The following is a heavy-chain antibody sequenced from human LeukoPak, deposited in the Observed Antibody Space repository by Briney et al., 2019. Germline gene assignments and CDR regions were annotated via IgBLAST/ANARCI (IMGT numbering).Heavy chain of an antibody. J-gene: IGHJ4*02. CDR3: SRGLSDVY. CDR1: GGSFGGYC. CDR2: INHSGIT. V-gene: IGHV4-34*01. Sequence: PSETLSLTCGVYGGSFGGYCWTWIRQPPGKGLEWIGEINHSGITNYNPSLKSRVTISIDTSKSQFSLKLNSVTAADTAVYYCSRGLSDVYWGQGTLVTVSS.